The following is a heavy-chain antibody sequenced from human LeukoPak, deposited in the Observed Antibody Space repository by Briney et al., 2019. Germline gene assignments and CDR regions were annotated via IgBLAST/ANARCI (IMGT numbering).Heavy chain of an antibody. Sequence: PGGSLRLSCSASGFTFSAYCMHWVRQAPGKGLEYVSAISNNGGATYYADSVKGRFTISRDNSKNTLYLQMSSLRAEDTAVYYCVKGSGTGWYGSWGQGTLVTVSS. J-gene: IGHJ5*02. V-gene: IGHV3-64D*08. CDR1: GFTFSAYC. CDR2: ISNNGGAT. D-gene: IGHD6-19*01. CDR3: VKGSGTGWYGS.